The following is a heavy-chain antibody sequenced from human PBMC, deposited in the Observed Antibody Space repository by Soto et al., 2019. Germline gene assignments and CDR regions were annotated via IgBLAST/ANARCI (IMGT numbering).Heavy chain of an antibody. CDR1: GYTLTELS. Sequence: ASVKVSCKVSGYTLTELSMHWVRQAPGKGLEWMGGFDPEDGETIYAQKFQGRVTMTEDTSTDTAYMELSSLRSEDTAVYYCATDAALESGSYYRGAFDIWGQGTMVTVSS. J-gene: IGHJ3*02. CDR3: ATDAALESGSYYRGAFDI. D-gene: IGHD1-26*01. CDR2: FDPEDGET. V-gene: IGHV1-24*01.